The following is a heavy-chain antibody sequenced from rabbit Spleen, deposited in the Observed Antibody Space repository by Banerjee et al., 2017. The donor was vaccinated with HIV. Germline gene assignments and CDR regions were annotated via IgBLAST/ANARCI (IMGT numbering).Heavy chain of an antibody. CDR2: IYAAKGST. CDR1: GFSFSSGYY. CDR3: ARDLDGVNGWNFGW. J-gene: IGHJ6*01. V-gene: IGHV1S43*01. Sequence: QHQLVESGGGLVKPGTSLTRTCKASGFSFSSGYYACWVRQDPGKGLEWSGIIYAAKGSTDYANWVNGRFTISSVNAQSTVDLKMTSLPAADTATYFCARDLDGVNGWNFGWWGPGALVTVS. D-gene: IGHD4-1*01.